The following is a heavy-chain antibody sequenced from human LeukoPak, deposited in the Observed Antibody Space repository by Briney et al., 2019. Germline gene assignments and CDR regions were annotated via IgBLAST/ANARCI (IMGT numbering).Heavy chain of an antibody. CDR3: ARSGYSYGYYSNYYYYYMDV. CDR1: GYSFTSYW. Sequence: GESLKISCKGSGYSFTSYWIGWVRPMPGKGLEWMGIIYPGDSDTRYSPSFQGQVTISADKSISTAYLQWSSLKASDTAMYYCARSGYSYGYYSNYYYYYMDVWGKGTTVTVSS. V-gene: IGHV5-51*01. D-gene: IGHD5-18*01. J-gene: IGHJ6*03. CDR2: IYPGDSDT.